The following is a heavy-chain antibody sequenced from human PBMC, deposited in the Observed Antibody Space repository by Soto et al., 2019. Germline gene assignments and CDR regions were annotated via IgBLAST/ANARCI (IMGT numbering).Heavy chain of an antibody. J-gene: IGHJ4*02. Sequence: SSETLSLTCTVSGGSISSGGYYWSWIRQHPGKGLEWIGYIYYSGSTYYNPSLKSRVTISVDTSKNQFSLKLSSVTAADTAVYYCASVVVVAATSRFAGYYFDYWGQGTLVTVSS. CDR1: GGSISSGGYY. CDR3: ASVVVVAATSRFAGYYFDY. V-gene: IGHV4-31*03. D-gene: IGHD2-15*01. CDR2: IYYSGST.